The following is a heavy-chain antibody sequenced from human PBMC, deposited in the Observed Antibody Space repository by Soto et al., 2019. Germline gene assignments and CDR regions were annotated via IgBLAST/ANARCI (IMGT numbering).Heavy chain of an antibody. J-gene: IGHJ3*02. V-gene: IGHV3-11*06. Sequence: PGGSLRLSCAASGFTFSDYYMSWIRQAPGKGLEWVSYISSSSSYTNYADSVKGRFTISRDNAKNSLYLQMNSLRAEDTAVYYCAKDSIDHNGIYDPFDIWGQGTMVTVSS. CDR1: GFTFSDYY. CDR2: ISSSSSYT. D-gene: IGHD3-3*02. CDR3: AKDSIDHNGIYDPFDI.